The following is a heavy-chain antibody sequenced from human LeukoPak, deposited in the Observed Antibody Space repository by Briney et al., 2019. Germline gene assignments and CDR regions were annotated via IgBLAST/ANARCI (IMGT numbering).Heavy chain of an antibody. J-gene: IGHJ5*01. CDR3: ARPGASSPGNWFAS. Sequence: GASVKVSCKASGYTFTNHAMHWVRQAPGQGLEWMGWINTADGNTKYSQKFQGRVTITGDTSASIVYLELTSPRSEDTAVYYCARPGASSPGNWFASWGQGTLVTVSS. CDR2: INTADGNT. CDR1: GYTFTNHA. V-gene: IGHV1-3*04. D-gene: IGHD6-13*01.